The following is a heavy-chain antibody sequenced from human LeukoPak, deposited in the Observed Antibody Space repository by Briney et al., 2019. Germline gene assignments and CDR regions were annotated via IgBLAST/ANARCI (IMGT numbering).Heavy chain of an antibody. V-gene: IGHV1-18*01. CDR3: ARIYCNSTSCYIGAYYYYGMDV. J-gene: IGHJ6*02. Sequence: ASVKVSCKASGYTFTSYGISWVRQAPGQGLEWMGWISAYNGNTNYAQKLQGRVTMTTDTSTSTAYMELRSLRSDDTAVYYCARIYCNSTSCYIGAYYYYGMDVWGQGTTVTVSS. D-gene: IGHD2-2*02. CDR1: GYTFTSYG. CDR2: ISAYNGNT.